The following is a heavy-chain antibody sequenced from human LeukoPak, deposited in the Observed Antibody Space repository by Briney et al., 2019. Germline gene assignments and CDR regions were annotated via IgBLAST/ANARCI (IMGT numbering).Heavy chain of an antibody. D-gene: IGHD3-10*01. CDR3: ARTSSGYYGSGSYYWNYYYYYMDV. CDR1: GGSISSYY. V-gene: IGHV4-59*01. Sequence: PSETLSLTCTVSGGSISSYYWSLIRQPPGKGLEWIGYIYYSGSTNYNPSLKSRVTISVDTSKNQFSLKLSSVTAADTAVYYCARTSSGYYGSGSYYWNYYYYYMDVWGKGTTVTVSS. CDR2: IYYSGST. J-gene: IGHJ6*03.